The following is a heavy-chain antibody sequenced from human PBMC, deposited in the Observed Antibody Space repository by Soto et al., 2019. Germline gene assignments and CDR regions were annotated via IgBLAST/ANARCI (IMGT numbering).Heavy chain of an antibody. J-gene: IGHJ4*02. CDR2: IVPLLDIA. V-gene: IGHV1-69*08. CDR3: ARDSPIGSTFSGYDAIDY. Sequence: QVQMVQSGAEVKKPGSSVKVSCKTSGGTFTNDIITWVRQAPGQGLEWMGRIVPLLDIANYPQKFQGRVTITADKSTSTAYMELNSLRSEDTAVYYCARDSPIGSTFSGYDAIDYWGQGTLVTVSS. CDR1: GGTFTNDI. D-gene: IGHD5-12*01.